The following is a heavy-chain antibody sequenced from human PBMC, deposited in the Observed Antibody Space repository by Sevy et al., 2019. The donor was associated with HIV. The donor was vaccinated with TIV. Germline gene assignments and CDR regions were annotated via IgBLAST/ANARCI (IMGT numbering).Heavy chain of an antibody. J-gene: IGHJ5*02. D-gene: IGHD2-2*01. CDR1: GGSISSGDYY. CDR2: IYYSGIT. CDR3: ARYGTRTSPHNWFDP. V-gene: IGHV4-30-4*01. Sequence: SETLSLTCSVSGGSISSGDYYWTWMRQSPGKGLEWIGYIYYSGITYYNPSLKSRVIISIDTVKNQFSLKLSSVTAADTAVYYCARYGTRTSPHNWFDPWGQGTLVTVSS.